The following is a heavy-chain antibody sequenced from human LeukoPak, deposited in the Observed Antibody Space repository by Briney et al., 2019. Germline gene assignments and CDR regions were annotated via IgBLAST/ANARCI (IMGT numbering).Heavy chain of an antibody. CDR2: IYSGGST. CDR1: GFTVSSNY. Sequence: GGSLRLSCAASGFTVSSNYMSWVRQAPGRGLEWVSVIYSGGSTYYADSVKGRFTISRDNSKNTLYLQMNSLRAEDTAVYYCAGEAYYDFWSGYPYYYGMDVWGQGTTVTVSS. V-gene: IGHV3-53*01. D-gene: IGHD3-3*01. CDR3: AGEAYYDFWSGYPYYYGMDV. J-gene: IGHJ6*02.